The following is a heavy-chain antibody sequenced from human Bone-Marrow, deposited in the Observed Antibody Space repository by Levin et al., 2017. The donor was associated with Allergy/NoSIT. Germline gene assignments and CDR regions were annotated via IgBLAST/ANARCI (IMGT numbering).Heavy chain of an antibody. Sequence: LSLTCAASGFPFSSYDMIWARQALGKGLEWVSAISITGDGTTYADSVKGRFTISRDNSKNTLYLEMNSLRAEDTAVYYCAKSRGSGYFDLWGRGSLVTVSS. J-gene: IGHJ2*01. CDR2: ISITGDGT. V-gene: IGHV3-23*01. CDR3: AKSRGSGYFDL. CDR1: GFPFSSYD.